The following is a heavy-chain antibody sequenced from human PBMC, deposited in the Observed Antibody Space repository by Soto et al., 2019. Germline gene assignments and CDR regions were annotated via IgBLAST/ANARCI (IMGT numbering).Heavy chain of an antibody. CDR1: GFTFSSYG. CDR2: IWYDGSNK. J-gene: IGHJ6*02. V-gene: IGHV3-33*01. D-gene: IGHD3-3*01. Sequence: LSLTCAASGFTFSSYGMHWVRQAPGKGLEWVAVIWYDGSNKYYADSVKGRFTISRDNSKNTLYLQMNSLRAEDTAVYYCAREGNYDFWSGYYYYYGMDVWGQGTTVTVSS. CDR3: AREGNYDFWSGYYYYYGMDV.